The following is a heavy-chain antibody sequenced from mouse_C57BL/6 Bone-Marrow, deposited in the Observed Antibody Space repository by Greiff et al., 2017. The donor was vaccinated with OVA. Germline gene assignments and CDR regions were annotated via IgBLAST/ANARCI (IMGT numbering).Heavy chain of an antibody. CDR3: AGGSVYYGNYLYYYAMDY. D-gene: IGHD2-1*01. J-gene: IGHJ4*01. Sequence: VQLQQPGAELVKPGASVKMSCKASGYTFTSYWITWVKQRPGQGLEWIGDIYPGSGSTNYNEKFKSKATLTVDTSSSTAYMQLSSLTSEDSAVYYCAGGSVYYGNYLYYYAMDYWGQGTSVTVSS. V-gene: IGHV1-55*01. CDR2: IYPGSGST. CDR1: GYTFTSYW.